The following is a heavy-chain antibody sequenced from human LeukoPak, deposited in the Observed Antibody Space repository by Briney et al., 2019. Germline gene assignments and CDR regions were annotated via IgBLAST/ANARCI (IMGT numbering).Heavy chain of an antibody. CDR2: ISSSSSYI. Sequence: GGSLRLSCAASGFTFSSYSMNWVRQAPGKGLEWVSSISSSSSYIYYADSVKGRFTISRDNSKNTLYLQMNSLRAEDTAVYYCAKDLTYYYDSSGYLDYYYGMDVWGQGTTVTVSS. CDR3: AKDLTYYYDSSGYLDYYYGMDV. V-gene: IGHV3-21*01. J-gene: IGHJ6*02. CDR1: GFTFSSYS. D-gene: IGHD3-22*01.